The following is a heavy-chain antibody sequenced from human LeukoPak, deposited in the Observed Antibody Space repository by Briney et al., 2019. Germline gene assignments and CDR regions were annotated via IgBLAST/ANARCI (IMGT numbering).Heavy chain of an antibody. CDR1: GQSFTNYW. Sequence: GESLKISCQGSGQSFTNYWIGWGRPMPGKGLEWMGYIHFSDFETRYRPSFQGHVTVPADMSISTAYLRWNRLEASDPASNYWALGRHGTGFYHPWGQGTQVTVSS. D-gene: IGHD3-10*01. J-gene: IGHJ5*02. V-gene: IGHV5-51*01. CDR2: IHFSDFET. CDR3: ALGRHGTGFYHP.